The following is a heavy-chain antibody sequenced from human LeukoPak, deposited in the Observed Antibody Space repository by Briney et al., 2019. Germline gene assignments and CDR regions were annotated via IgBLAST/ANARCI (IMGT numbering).Heavy chain of an antibody. CDR1: GGTFSSYT. CDR2: IIPILGIA. Sequence: GSSVKVSCKASGGTFSSYTISWVRQAPGQGLEWMGRIIPILGIANYAQKFQGRVTITADKSTSTAYMELTSLRSEDTAVYYCAKGRSDFFAYYYYLDVWGKGTTVTVSS. J-gene: IGHJ6*03. V-gene: IGHV1-69*02. D-gene: IGHD2-21*02. CDR3: AKGRSDFFAYYYYLDV.